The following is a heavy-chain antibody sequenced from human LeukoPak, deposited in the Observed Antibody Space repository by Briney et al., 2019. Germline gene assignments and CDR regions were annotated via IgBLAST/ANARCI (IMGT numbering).Heavy chain of an antibody. V-gene: IGHV3-23*01. CDR3: AKDSHFDY. CDR2: ISGGNT. Sequence: GGSLRLSCAASGFTFSSYAMSWVRQAPGKGLKWVSAISGGNTYYADSVKGRFTISRDNSKNTLYLQMNSLRAEDTAVYYCAKDSHFDYWGQGALVTVSS. J-gene: IGHJ4*02. CDR1: GFTFSSYA.